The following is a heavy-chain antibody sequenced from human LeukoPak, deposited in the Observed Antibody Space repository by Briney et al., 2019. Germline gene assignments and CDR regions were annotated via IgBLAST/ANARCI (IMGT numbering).Heavy chain of an antibody. V-gene: IGHV3-23*01. J-gene: IGHJ5*02. D-gene: IGHD3-3*01. CDR3: AKDSERFLDPRGWFDP. Sequence: PGGSLRLSCAASGFTFSSYAMSWVRQAPGKGREWVSAISGSGGSTYYADSVKGRFTISRDNTKNTLYLQMNSLRAEDTAVYYCAKDSERFLDPRGWFDPWGQGTLVTVSS. CDR2: ISGSGGST. CDR1: GFTFSSYA.